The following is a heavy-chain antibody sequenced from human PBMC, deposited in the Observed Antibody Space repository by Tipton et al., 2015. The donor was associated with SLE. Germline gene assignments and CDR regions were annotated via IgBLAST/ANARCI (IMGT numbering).Heavy chain of an antibody. CDR2: LSGDSAHI. V-gene: IGHV3-21*01. Sequence: SLRLSRAASGFTFSSHSLNWVRQAPGKGLEWVSSLSGDSAHILYADSVEGRFTISRDNAENSLYLQMNTLRAEDTAVYFCARGETVGSSPGFDYWGQGTLVTVSS. CDR1: GFTFSSHS. J-gene: IGHJ4*02. CDR3: ARGETVGSSPGFDY. D-gene: IGHD6-13*01.